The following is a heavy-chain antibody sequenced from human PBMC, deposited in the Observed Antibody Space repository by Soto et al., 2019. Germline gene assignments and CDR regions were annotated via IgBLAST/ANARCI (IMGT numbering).Heavy chain of an antibody. CDR3: ARGLDISAAGIYYYYYGMDV. D-gene: IGHD6-13*01. CDR2: IIPIFGTA. Sequence: QVQLVQSGAEVKKPGSSVKVSCKASGGTFSSYAISWVRQAPGQGLEWMGGIIPIFGTANYAQKFQGRVTITADESTSTAYMELSSLRSEDTAVYYCARGLDISAAGIYYYYYGMDVWGQGTTVTVSS. J-gene: IGHJ6*02. CDR1: GGTFSSYA. V-gene: IGHV1-69*01.